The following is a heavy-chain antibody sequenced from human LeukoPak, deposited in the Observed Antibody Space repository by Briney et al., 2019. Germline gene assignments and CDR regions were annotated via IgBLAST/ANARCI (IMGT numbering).Heavy chain of an antibody. J-gene: IGHJ4*02. CDR2: IKQDGSEK. Sequence: GGSLRLSCAASGFTFSSYWMSWVRQAPGKGLEWVASIKQDGSEKYYVDSVKGRFTISRDNAKNSLYLQMNSLRAEDTAVYYCARRRYSGSSQHFDYWGQGTLVTVSS. V-gene: IGHV3-7*01. CDR1: GFTFSSYW. D-gene: IGHD1-26*01. CDR3: ARRRYSGSSQHFDY.